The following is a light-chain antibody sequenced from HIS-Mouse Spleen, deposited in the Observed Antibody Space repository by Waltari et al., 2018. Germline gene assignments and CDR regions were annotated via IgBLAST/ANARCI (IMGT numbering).Light chain of an antibody. Sequence: DIVMTQSPDSLAVSLGERATINCKSSQSVLYSSNNKNYLAWYQQKPGQPPKLLISWASTRESGVPDRFSGSGSGTDFTLTISSLQAEDGAVYYCQQYYSTPYTFGQGTKLEIK. CDR3: QQYYSTPYT. V-gene: IGKV4-1*01. CDR1: QSVLYSSNNKNY. CDR2: WAS. J-gene: IGKJ2*01.